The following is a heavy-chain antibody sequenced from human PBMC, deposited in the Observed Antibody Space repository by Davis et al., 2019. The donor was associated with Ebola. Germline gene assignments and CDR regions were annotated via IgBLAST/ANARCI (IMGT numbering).Heavy chain of an antibody. V-gene: IGHV1-8*01. CDR2: MNPNSGNT. D-gene: IGHD5-18*01. CDR3: ARDAKRGEYSFGYSYYFDY. J-gene: IGHJ4*02. CDR1: GYTFTSYD. Sequence: AASVKVSCKASGYTFTSYDINWVRQATGQGLEWMGWMNPNSGNTGYAQKFQGRVTMTRNTSISTAYMELSTLRSDDTAVYYCARDAKRGEYSFGYSYYFDYWGQGSLVTVSS.